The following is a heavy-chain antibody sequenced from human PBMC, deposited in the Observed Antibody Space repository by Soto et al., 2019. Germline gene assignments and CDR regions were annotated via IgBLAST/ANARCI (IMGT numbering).Heavy chain of an antibody. J-gene: IGHJ6*02. V-gene: IGHV1-18*01. D-gene: IGHD6-13*01. CDR1: GYTFTSYG. CDR3: ARDPGIAAAGSRVYGMDV. Sequence: SVKVSCKASGYTFTSYGISWVRQAPGRGLEWMGWISAYNGNTNYAQKLQGRVTMTTDTSTSTAYMELRSLRSDDTAVYYCARDPGIAAAGSRVYGMDVWGQGTTVTVSS. CDR2: ISAYNGNT.